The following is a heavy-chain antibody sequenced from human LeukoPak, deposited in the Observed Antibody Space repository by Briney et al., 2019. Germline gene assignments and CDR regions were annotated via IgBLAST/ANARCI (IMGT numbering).Heavy chain of an antibody. CDR3: ARDQSADSGYSNYDEYYYYYGMDV. J-gene: IGHJ6*02. Sequence: GASVKVSCKASGYTFTSYGISWVRQAPGQGLEWMGWISAYNGNTNYAQKLQGRVTMTTDTSTSTAYMELRSLGSDDTAVYYCARDQSADSGYSNYDEYYYYYGMDVWGQGTTVTVSS. CDR2: ISAYNGNT. CDR1: GYTFTSYG. V-gene: IGHV1-18*01. D-gene: IGHD4-11*01.